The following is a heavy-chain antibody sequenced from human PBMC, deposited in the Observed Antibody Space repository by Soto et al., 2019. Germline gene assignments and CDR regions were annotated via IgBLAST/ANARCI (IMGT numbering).Heavy chain of an antibody. CDR3: AKDPRDFRDPP. V-gene: IGHV3-23*01. J-gene: IGHJ4*02. CDR2: ISGSGGNT. Sequence: EVQLLESGGGLVQPGGSLRLSCAASGFTFSTDAMSWVRQAPGKGLEWVSTISGSGGNTYYADSVKGRFTISSDNSKNTLYLQMNSLRADGTAVYYCAKDPRDFRDPPWGPGTLVTVSS. CDR1: GFTFSTDA.